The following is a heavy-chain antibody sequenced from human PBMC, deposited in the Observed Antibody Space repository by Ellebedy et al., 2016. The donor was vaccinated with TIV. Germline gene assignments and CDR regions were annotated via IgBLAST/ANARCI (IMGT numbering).Heavy chain of an antibody. CDR2: IYYSGST. CDR3: ARRRPYFVTDY. J-gene: IGHJ4*02. D-gene: IGHD2-21*02. V-gene: IGHV4-59*12. CDR1: GGSISSYY. Sequence: SETLSLTCTVSGGSISSYYWSWIRQPPGKGLEWIGYIYYSGSTNYNPSLKSRVTISVDTSKNQFSLKLSSVTAADTAVYYCARRRPYFVTDYWGQGTLVTVSS.